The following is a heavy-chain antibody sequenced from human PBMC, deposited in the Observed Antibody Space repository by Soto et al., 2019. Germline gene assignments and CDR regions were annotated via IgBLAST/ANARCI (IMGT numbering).Heavy chain of an antibody. J-gene: IGHJ6*02. D-gene: IGHD3-9*01. CDR3: AKVVKYDVLTGYYKGPDYYGMDV. CDR2: ISGSGGST. Sequence: PSETLSLTCAVSGGSISSSNWWSWVRQPPGKGLEWVSLISGSGGSTHYADSVEGRFTISRDNSKNTLYLEMDSLRAEDTAVYYCAKVVKYDVLTGYYKGPDYYGMDVWGQGTTVTVSS. V-gene: IGHV3-23*01. CDR1: GGSISSSN.